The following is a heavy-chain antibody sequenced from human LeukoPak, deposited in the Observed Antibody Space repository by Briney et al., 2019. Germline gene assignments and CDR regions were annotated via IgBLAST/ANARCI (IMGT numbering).Heavy chain of an antibody. V-gene: IGHV3-7*04. CDR2: IKPDGSEK. CDR1: GFTFSTYW. CDR3: ARGASY. Sequence: PGGSLRLSCAVSGFTFSTYWMNWVRQAPGKGPEWVANIKPDGSEKFYVDSVKGRFTVSRDNATNLLYLQMNSLRAEDTALYYCARGASYWGQGTLVTVSS. J-gene: IGHJ4*02.